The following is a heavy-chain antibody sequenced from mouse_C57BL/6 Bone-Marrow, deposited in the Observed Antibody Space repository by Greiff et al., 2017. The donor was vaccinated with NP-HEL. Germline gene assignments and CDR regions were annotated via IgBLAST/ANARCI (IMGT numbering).Heavy chain of an antibody. Sequence: EVQLQQSGPELVKPGDSVKISCKASGYSFTGYFMNWVMQSHGKSLEWIGRINPYNGDTFYNQKFKGKATLTVDKSSSTAHMELRSLTSEDSAVYYCARSFYDYDQSYYYYAMDYWGQGTSVTVSS. V-gene: IGHV1-20*01. CDR2: INPYNGDT. CDR1: GYSFTGYF. D-gene: IGHD2-4*01. J-gene: IGHJ4*01. CDR3: ARSFYDYDQSYYYYAMDY.